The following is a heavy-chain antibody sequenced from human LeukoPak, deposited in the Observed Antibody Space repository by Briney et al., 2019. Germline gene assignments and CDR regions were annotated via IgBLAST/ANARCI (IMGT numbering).Heavy chain of an antibody. CDR2: INWNGGST. CDR3: ARERVSSSSNWFDP. Sequence: GGALELSCAAPGFPFSDFYVSWGRPAPGEGLGWGSGINWNGGSTGYADSVKGRFTISRDNAKNSLYLQMNSLRAEDTALYYCARERVSSSSNWFDPWGQGTLVTVSS. J-gene: IGHJ5*02. CDR1: GFPFSDFY. V-gene: IGHV3-20*04. D-gene: IGHD6-13*01.